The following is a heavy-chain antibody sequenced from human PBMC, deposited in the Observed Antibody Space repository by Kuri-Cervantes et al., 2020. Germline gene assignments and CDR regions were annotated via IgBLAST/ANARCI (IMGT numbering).Heavy chain of an antibody. CDR3: ARQYCSGGSCYVDTNDAFDI. Sequence: GESLKISCAASGFTFSSYGMHWVRQAPGKGLEWVSSISSSSSSYIYYADSVKGRFTISRDNAKNSLYLQMNSLRAEDTAVYYCARQYCSGGSCYVDTNDAFDIWGQGTMVTVSS. V-gene: IGHV3-21*01. CDR1: GFTFSSYG. J-gene: IGHJ3*02. D-gene: IGHD2-15*01. CDR2: ISSSSSSYI.